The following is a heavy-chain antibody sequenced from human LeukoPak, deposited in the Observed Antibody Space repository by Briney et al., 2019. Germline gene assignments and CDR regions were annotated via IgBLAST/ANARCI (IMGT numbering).Heavy chain of an antibody. CDR2: INHSGST. CDR3: ARGGVSIYGSGSYNPRY. Sequence: SETLSLTCAVSGGSFSGYYWSWIRQPPGKGLEWIGEINHSGSTNYNPSLKSRVTISVDTSKNQFSLKLSSVTAADTAVYYCARGGVSIYGSGSYNPRYWGQGTLVTVSS. J-gene: IGHJ4*02. V-gene: IGHV4-34*01. D-gene: IGHD3-10*01. CDR1: GGSFSGYY.